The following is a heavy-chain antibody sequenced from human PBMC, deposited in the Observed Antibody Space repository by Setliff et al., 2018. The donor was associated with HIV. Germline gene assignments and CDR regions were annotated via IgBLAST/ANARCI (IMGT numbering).Heavy chain of an antibody. CDR1: GDSFSNYA. J-gene: IGHJ3*01. CDR3: ARVTESSGCHEEGFDV. D-gene: IGHD6-19*01. CDR2: IIPPFDAG. V-gene: IGHV1-69*13. Sequence: SVKLSCKASGDSFSNYAVNWVRQAPGQGLEWMGGIIPPFDAGNYAQKFQGSVTISAVESTSTVYREVNSLRYEDTAVYYCARVTESSGCHEEGFDVWGQGTRVTVSS.